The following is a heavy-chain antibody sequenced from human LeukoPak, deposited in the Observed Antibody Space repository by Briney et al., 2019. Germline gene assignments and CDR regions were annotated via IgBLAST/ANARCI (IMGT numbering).Heavy chain of an antibody. CDR2: ISQDGSEK. D-gene: IGHD1-1*01. CDR3: AREANARFDY. V-gene: IGHV3-7*01. CDR1: GFTSSSYW. J-gene: IGHJ4*02. Sequence: SGGSLRLSCAASGFTSSSYWMSWLRQAPGKGLEWVATISQDGSEKFYVDSAKGRFTVSRDNAKTSLYLQMNSLRAEDTAVYYCAREANARFDYWGQGTLVTVSS.